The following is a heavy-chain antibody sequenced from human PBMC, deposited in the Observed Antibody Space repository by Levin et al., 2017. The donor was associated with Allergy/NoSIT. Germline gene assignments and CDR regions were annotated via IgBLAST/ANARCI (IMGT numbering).Heavy chain of an antibody. Sequence: GGSLRLSCAASGFTFSSYGMHWVRQAPGKGLEWVAVIWYDGSNKYYADSVKGRFTISRDNSKNTLYLQMNSLRAEDTAVYYCARGTYYDILTGYWVVAGWFDPWGQGTLVTVSS. J-gene: IGHJ5*02. CDR1: GFTFSSYG. CDR3: ARGTYYDILTGYWVVAGWFDP. V-gene: IGHV3-33*01. CDR2: IWYDGSNK. D-gene: IGHD3-9*01.